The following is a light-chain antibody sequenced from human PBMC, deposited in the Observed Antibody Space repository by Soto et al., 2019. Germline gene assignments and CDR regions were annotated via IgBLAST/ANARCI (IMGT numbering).Light chain of an antibody. Sequence: QSALTQPASVSGSPGQSITISCTGTSRDVGGYSYVSWYQQHPGKAPKLMIYDVNNRPSGVSDRFSGSKSGNTASLTISGLQAEDESDYYCSSFTSYSTLVFGGGTKVTV. CDR3: SSFTSYSTLV. CDR2: DVN. V-gene: IGLV2-14*03. CDR1: SRDVGGYSY. J-gene: IGLJ2*01.